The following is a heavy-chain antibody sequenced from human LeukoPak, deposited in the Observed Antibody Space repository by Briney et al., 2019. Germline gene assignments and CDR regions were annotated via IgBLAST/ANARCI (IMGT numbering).Heavy chain of an antibody. Sequence: ASVKVSCKASGYTFTSYYMHRVRQAPGQGLEWMGWINPNSGGTNYAQKFQGRVTMTRDTSISTAYMELSRLRSDDTAVYYCARSSGLLGIAGIDYWGQGTLVTVSS. CDR1: GYTFTSYY. CDR2: INPNSGGT. V-gene: IGHV1-2*02. CDR3: ARSSGLLGIAGIDY. J-gene: IGHJ4*02. D-gene: IGHD6-13*01.